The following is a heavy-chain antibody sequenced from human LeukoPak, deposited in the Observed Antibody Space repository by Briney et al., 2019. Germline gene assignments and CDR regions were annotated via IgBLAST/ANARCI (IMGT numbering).Heavy chain of an antibody. J-gene: IGHJ6*02. D-gene: IGHD1-26*01. CDR1: GFTFSNAW. CDR2: IKSKTDGGTT. Sequence: GGSLRLSCAASGFTFSNAWMSWVRQAPGKGLEWVGRIKSKTDGGTTDYAAPVKGRFTISRDDSKNTLYLQMNSLKTEDTAVYYCTADRRERRPAYYYGMDVWGQGTAVTVSS. CDR3: TADRRERRPAYYYGMDV. V-gene: IGHV3-15*01.